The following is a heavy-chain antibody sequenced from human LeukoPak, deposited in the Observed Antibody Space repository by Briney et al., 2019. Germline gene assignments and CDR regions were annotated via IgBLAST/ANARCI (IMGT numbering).Heavy chain of an antibody. CDR2: IYYSGST. CDR3: ARHAEYYYDSSGLFYGMDV. V-gene: IGHV4-61*08. J-gene: IGHJ6*02. CDR1: GGSISSGGYS. Sequence: SETLSLTCAVSGGSISSGGYSWSWIRQPPGKGLEWIGYIYYSGSTNYNPSLKSRVTISVDTSKNQFSLKLSSVTAADTAVYYCARHAEYYYDSSGLFYGMDVWGQGTTVTVSS. D-gene: IGHD3-22*01.